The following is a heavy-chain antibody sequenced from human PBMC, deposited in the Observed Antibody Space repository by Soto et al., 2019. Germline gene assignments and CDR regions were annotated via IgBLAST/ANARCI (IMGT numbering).Heavy chain of an antibody. CDR1: GFTFSSYG. CDR2: ISYDGSNK. V-gene: IGHV3-30*03. CDR3: AVAVAGPTAIGY. Sequence: GGSLRLSCAASGFTFSSYGMHWVRQAPGKGLEWVAVISYDGSNKYYADSVKGRFTISRDNSKNTLYLQMNSLRAEDTAVYYCAVAVAGPTAIGYWGQGTLVTVSS. J-gene: IGHJ4*02. D-gene: IGHD6-19*01.